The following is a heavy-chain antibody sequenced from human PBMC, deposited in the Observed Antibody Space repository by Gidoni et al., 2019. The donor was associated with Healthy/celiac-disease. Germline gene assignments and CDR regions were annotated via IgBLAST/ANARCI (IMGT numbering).Heavy chain of an antibody. J-gene: IGHJ6*02. Sequence: EVQLVESGGGLVQPGGSRRPSCAASGFTVSSHSMNWVRQAPGKGLGWVSYISSSSSTIYYADSVKGRFTISRDNAKNSLYLQMNSLRAEDTAVYYCARSSGWYGGPVYYYYGMDVWGQGTTVTVSS. CDR2: ISSSSSTI. CDR1: GFTVSSHS. CDR3: ARSSGWYGGPVYYYYGMDV. V-gene: IGHV3-48*01. D-gene: IGHD6-19*01.